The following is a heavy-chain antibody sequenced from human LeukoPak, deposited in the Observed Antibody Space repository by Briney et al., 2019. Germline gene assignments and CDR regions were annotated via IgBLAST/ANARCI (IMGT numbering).Heavy chain of an antibody. CDR3: AELGITMIGGV. D-gene: IGHD3-10*02. V-gene: IGHV3-48*04. CDR2: ISSSSSTI. J-gene: IGHJ6*04. Sequence: GGSLRLSCAASGFTFSSYSMNWVRQAPGKGLEWVSYISSSSSTIYYADSVKGRFTISRDNAKNSMYLQMNSLRAEDTAVYYCAELGITMIGGVWGKGTTVTISS. CDR1: GFTFSSYS.